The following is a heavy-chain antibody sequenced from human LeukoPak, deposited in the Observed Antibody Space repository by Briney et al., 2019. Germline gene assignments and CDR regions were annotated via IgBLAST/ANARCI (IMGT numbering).Heavy chain of an antibody. CDR2: IYYSGST. CDR3: ARMYCSSTTCYLAYYHYMDV. Sequence: PSETLSLTCTVSGGSISSGDYYWSWNRQPPGKGLEWIGYIYYSGSTYYNPSLKSRITISVDTSKNQFSLKLSSVTAADTAVYYCARMYCSSTTCYLAYYHYMDVWGRGTTVTVSS. D-gene: IGHD2-2*01. V-gene: IGHV4-30-4*08. CDR1: GGSISSGDYY. J-gene: IGHJ6*03.